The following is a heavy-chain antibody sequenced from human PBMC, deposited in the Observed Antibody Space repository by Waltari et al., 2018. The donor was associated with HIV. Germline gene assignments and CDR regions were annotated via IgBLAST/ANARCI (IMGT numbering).Heavy chain of an antibody. CDR3: ARPLVEDDSSSACGY. CDR1: GYTFTGYY. J-gene: IGHJ4*02. Sequence: QVQLVQSGAEVKKPGASVKVSCKASGYTFTGYYMHWVRQAPGQGLEWIGWINPNRGGTNYAQKFQGRVTMTRDTSISTAYMELSRLRSDDTAVYYCARPLVEDDSSSACGYWGQGTLVTVSS. D-gene: IGHD3-22*01. V-gene: IGHV1-2*02. CDR2: INPNRGGT.